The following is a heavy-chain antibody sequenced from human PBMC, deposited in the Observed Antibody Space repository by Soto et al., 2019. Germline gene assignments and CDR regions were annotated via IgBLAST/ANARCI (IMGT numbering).Heavy chain of an antibody. CDR3: ARDSDGSGGSCYSIRYFQR. J-gene: IGHJ1*01. CDR2: ISRSSSTI. Sequence: EVQLVESGGGLVQPGGSLRLSCAAPGFTFSSYSMNWVRQAPGEALEWVSYISRSSSTIYYADSVKGRFTISRDNAKNSLYLQMNSLRAEDTAVYYCARDSDGSGGSCYSIRYFQRWGQGTLVTVSS. CDR1: GFTFSSYS. V-gene: IGHV3-48*01. D-gene: IGHD2-15*01.